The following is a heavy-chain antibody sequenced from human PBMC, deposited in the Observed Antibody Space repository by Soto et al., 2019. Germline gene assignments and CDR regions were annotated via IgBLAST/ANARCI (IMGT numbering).Heavy chain of an antibody. V-gene: IGHV3-23*01. Sequence: EVQLLESGGGLVQPGGSLRLSCSASGFTFSSYAMSWVRQAPGKGLEWVSAISGNGGSTYYADSVKGRFTISRDNSKNTLYMQMNSLRAEDTAVYYCAKVLEQQLVVGAYYYYGLDVWGQGTTVTVSS. D-gene: IGHD6-13*01. CDR1: GFTFSSYA. CDR3: AKVLEQQLVVGAYYYYGLDV. J-gene: IGHJ6*02. CDR2: ISGNGGST.